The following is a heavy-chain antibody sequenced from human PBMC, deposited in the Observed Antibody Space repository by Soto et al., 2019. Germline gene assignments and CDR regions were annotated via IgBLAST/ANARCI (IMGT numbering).Heavy chain of an antibody. V-gene: IGHV3-7*05. Sequence: EVQLVESGGGLVQPGGSLRLSCAASGFTFSSYWMSWVRQAPGKGLEWVANIKQDGSEKYYVDSVKGRFTISRDNAKNSLYLQMNSRRAEDTAVYYCARDAVVVAAIEVDYYYYGMDVWGQGTTVTVSS. D-gene: IGHD2-15*01. CDR1: GFTFSSYW. CDR2: IKQDGSEK. J-gene: IGHJ6*02. CDR3: ARDAVVVAAIEVDYYYYGMDV.